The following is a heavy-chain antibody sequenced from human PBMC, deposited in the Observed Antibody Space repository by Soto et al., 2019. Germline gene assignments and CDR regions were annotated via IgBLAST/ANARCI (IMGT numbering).Heavy chain of an antibody. CDR1: GHSFTSCW. V-gene: IGHV5-51*01. D-gene: IGHD6-6*01. J-gene: IGHJ4*02. Sequence: PGESLKISCKGSGHSFTSCWIGWVRQMPGKGLEWMGIIYPGDSDTRYSPSFQGQVTISADKSISTAYLQWSSLKASDTAMYYCARIFLEVTASSSYSFDYCGQGTLVTVYS. CDR2: IYPGDSDT. CDR3: ARIFLEVTASSSYSFDY.